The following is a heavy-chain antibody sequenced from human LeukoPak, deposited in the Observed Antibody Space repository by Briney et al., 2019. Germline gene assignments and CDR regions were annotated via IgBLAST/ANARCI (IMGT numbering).Heavy chain of an antibody. CDR1: GFTFSNAW. CDR2: IKSKTDGGTT. CDR3: TTAAHKGLLWFGGGEYYFDY. Sequence: GGSLRLSCAASGFTFSNAWMSWVRQAPGKGLEWVGRIKSKTDGGTTDYAAPVKGRFTISRDDSKNTLYLQMNSLKTEDTAVYYCTTAAHKGLLWFGGGEYYFDYWGQGTLVTVSS. D-gene: IGHD3-10*01. J-gene: IGHJ4*02. V-gene: IGHV3-15*01.